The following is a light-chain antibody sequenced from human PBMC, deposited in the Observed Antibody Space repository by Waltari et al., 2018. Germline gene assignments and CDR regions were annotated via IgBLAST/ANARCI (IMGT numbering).Light chain of an antibody. CDR3: QQRYSWPLT. CDR1: QSIRTH. V-gene: IGKV3-11*01. J-gene: IGKJ1*01. CDR2: DDT. Sequence: EIVLTQSPATLSLSPGERATLSCRASQSIRTHLGWYQQKPGQAPRLVIYDDTNRATGLPARFSGSGAGTDFTLTISSLEPEDFAVYFCQQRYSWPLTFGQGTKVEF.